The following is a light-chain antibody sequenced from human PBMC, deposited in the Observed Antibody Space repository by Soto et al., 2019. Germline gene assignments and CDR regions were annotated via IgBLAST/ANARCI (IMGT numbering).Light chain of an antibody. CDR1: QSVKSSY. J-gene: IGKJ5*01. CDR2: GTS. Sequence: EIVLTQSPGTLPFSPGERSTLPCRASQSVKSSYLAWYQHKPGQAPRLLIYGTSSRATGIPDRFSGSGSGTDFTLTISRLEPEDFAVYYCQQYGSSITFGQGTRLEIK. V-gene: IGKV3-20*01. CDR3: QQYGSSIT.